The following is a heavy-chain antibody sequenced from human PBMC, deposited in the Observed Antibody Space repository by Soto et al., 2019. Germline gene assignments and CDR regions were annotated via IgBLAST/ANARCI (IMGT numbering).Heavy chain of an antibody. V-gene: IGHV1-8*01. D-gene: IGHD4-4*01. CDR2: MNPSGRNT. J-gene: IGHJ3*01. CDR3: ARYRTTVPVAFDV. Sequence: QVQLVQSGAEVKKPGASVQVSCKASGLAFPIDDIIWVRQTIGQGLEFMGWMNPSGRNTGYAQNFQGRATFTWNTPTSTAYMDLSGLRSEDTAVYYCARYRTTVPVAFDVWGQGTMVTVSS. CDR1: GLAFPIDD.